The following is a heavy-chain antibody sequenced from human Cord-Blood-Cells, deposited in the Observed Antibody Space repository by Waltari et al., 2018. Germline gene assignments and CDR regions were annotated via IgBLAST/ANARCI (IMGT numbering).Heavy chain of an antibody. CDR2: NNPNSGGT. J-gene: IGHJ4*02. Sequence: QVQLVQSGAEVKKPGASVKVSCKASGYTFTGYYMHWVRQAPGHGLEWMGWNNPNSGGTNDAQKFQGRVTMTRDTSISTAYMELSRLRSDDTAVYYCARDGSNWGWKYWGQGTLVTVSS. V-gene: IGHV1-2*02. CDR3: ARDGSNWGWKY. D-gene: IGHD7-27*01. CDR1: GYTFTGYY.